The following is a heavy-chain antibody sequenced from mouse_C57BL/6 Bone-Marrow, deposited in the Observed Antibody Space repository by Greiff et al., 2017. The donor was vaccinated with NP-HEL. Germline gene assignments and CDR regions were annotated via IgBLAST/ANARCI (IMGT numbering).Heavy chain of an antibody. Sequence: DVQLVESGGGLVQPGGSLSLSCAASGFTFTDYYMSWVRQPPGKALEWLGFIRNKANGYTTEYSASVKGRFTISRDNSQSILYLQMNALTAEDSATYYCARYKGYYGSIYYAMDYWGQGTSVTVSS. V-gene: IGHV7-3*01. CDR2: IRNKANGYTT. CDR3: ARYKGYYGSIYYAMDY. CDR1: GFTFTDYY. J-gene: IGHJ4*01. D-gene: IGHD1-1*01.